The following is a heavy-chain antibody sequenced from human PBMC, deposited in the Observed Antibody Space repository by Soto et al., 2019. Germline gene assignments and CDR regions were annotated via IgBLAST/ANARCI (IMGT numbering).Heavy chain of an antibody. CDR3: AREQGYCSDGACCLSFRGLDV. Sequence: QVQLVESGGGVVQPGRSLRLSCAASGFIFSTYAMHWVRQAPGKGLEWVAVISYDGNLNYDAESVKGRFTISRDNSKNTLKLQMNSLRAEDTGVYYCAREQGYCSDGACCLSFRGLDVWGQGTTVVVSS. J-gene: IGHJ6*02. CDR1: GFIFSTYA. D-gene: IGHD2-8*01. CDR2: ISYDGNLN. V-gene: IGHV3-30-3*01.